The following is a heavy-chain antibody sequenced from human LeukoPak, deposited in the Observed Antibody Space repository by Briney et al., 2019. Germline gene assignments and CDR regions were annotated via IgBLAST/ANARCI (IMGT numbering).Heavy chain of an antibody. Sequence: PSETLSLTCAVYGGSFSGYYWSWLRQPPGKGLGWIVDINHSGSTNSNPSLKSRVTTPADTSSIQFSLKVSSVTSAEPAVYYCARVRRNTMVRGVIITTFRSNYYYYYMDGWGKGTTVTISS. D-gene: IGHD3-10*01. CDR1: GGSFSGYY. V-gene: IGHV4-34*01. CDR2: INHSGST. CDR3: ARVRRNTMVRGVIITTFRSNYYYYYMDG. J-gene: IGHJ6*03.